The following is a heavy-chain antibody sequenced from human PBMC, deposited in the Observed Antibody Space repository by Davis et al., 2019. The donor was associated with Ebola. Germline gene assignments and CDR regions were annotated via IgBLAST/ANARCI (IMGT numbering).Heavy chain of an antibody. CDR2: ISSSSSYI. V-gene: IGHV3-21*01. Sequence: GGFLRLSCAASGFTFSSYSMNWVRQAPGKGLEWVSSISSSSSYIYYADSVKGRFTISRDNAKNSLYLQMNSLRAEDTAVYYCARDGDFWSGYVLDYWGQGTLVTVSS. CDR3: ARDGDFWSGYVLDY. J-gene: IGHJ4*02. CDR1: GFTFSSYS. D-gene: IGHD3-3*01.